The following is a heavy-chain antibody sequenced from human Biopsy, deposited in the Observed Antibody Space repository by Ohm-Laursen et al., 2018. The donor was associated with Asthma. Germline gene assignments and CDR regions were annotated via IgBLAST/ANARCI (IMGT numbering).Heavy chain of an antibody. Sequence: SLRLSCAASGFTFDDYGMHWVRQAPGKGLEWVSGISWNSGSIGYADSVKSRFTISRDNAKNSLYMQMNSLRVEDTALYYCAKATLGDIGKDYWGQGTLVTVSS. CDR2: ISWNSGSI. CDR3: AKATLGDIGKDY. CDR1: GFTFDDYG. V-gene: IGHV3-9*01. J-gene: IGHJ4*02. D-gene: IGHD2-21*01.